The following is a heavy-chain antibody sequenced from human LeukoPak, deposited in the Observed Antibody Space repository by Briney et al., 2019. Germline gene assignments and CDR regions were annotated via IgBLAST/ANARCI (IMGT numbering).Heavy chain of an antibody. J-gene: IGHJ6*02. Sequence: GASVKVSCKASGYTFTSYYMHWVRQAPGQGLEWMGWINPNSGGTNYAQKFQGWVTMTRDTSISTAYMELSRLRSDDTAVYYCARDGREYYDFWSGYYTDYYYGMDVWGQGTTVTVSS. CDR2: INPNSGGT. CDR1: GYTFTSYY. V-gene: IGHV1-2*04. D-gene: IGHD3-3*01. CDR3: ARDGREYYDFWSGYYTDYYYGMDV.